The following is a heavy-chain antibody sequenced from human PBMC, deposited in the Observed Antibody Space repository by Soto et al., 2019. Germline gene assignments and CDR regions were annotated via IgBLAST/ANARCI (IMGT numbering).Heavy chain of an antibody. CDR1: VGSITNYY. CDR3: ERHWFGPLHGLEDI. D-gene: IGHD3-10*01. CDR2: INYECYS. J-gene: IGHJ6*02. V-gene: IGHV4-59*08. Sequence: QVQLQESGPGLVKPSETLSLTCTVSVGSITNYYCSWFRQPPGKGLEWIGYINYECYSAYTLALSWRVTLSMDASKTQFTLMMESATVKDTAVYYCERHWFGPLHGLEDIWGPGTTVIVSS.